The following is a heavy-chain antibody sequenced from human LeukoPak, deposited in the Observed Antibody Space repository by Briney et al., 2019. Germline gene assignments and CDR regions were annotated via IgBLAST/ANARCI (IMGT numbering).Heavy chain of an antibody. CDR2: IKQDGSEK. D-gene: IGHD5-24*01. J-gene: IGHJ4*02. V-gene: IGHV3-7*01. CDR3: ARGEGARDGYNYEGPFYFDY. Sequence: GGSLRLSCAASGFTFSSYWMSWVRQAPGKGLEWVANIKQDGSEKYYVDSVKGRFTISRDNAKNSLYLQMNSLRAEDTAVYYCARGEGARDGYNYEGPFYFDYWGQGTLVTVSS. CDR1: GFTFSSYW.